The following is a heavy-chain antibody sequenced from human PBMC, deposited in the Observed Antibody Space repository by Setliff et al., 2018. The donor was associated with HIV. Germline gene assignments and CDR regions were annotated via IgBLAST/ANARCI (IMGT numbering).Heavy chain of an antibody. CDR3: AKRMVVVITKSLGY. D-gene: IGHD3-22*01. Sequence: NPGGSLRLSCAASGFSFSDYYLSWIRQAPGKGLEWVSYISSAGSSINFADSVKGRFTISRDNSKNTLYLQMNSLRAEDTAVYYCAKRMVVVITKSLGYWGQGTLVTVSS. J-gene: IGHJ4*02. CDR1: GFSFSDYY. V-gene: IGHV3-11*01. CDR2: ISSAGSSI.